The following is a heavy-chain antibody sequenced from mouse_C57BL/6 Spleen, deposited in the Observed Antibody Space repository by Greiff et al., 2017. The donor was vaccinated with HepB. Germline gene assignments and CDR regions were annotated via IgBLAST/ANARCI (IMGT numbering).Heavy chain of an antibody. D-gene: IGHD1-1*01. V-gene: IGHV2-4*01. CDR2: IWSGGST. Sequence: QVQLKQSGPGLVQPSQSLSITCTVSGFSLTSYGVHWVRQPPGKGLEWLGVIWSGGSTDYNAAFISRLSISKDNSTSQVFFKMNSLQADDTAIYYCAKKGITTVVGDYAMDYWGQGTSVTVSS. J-gene: IGHJ4*01. CDR3: AKKGITTVVGDYAMDY. CDR1: GFSLTSYG.